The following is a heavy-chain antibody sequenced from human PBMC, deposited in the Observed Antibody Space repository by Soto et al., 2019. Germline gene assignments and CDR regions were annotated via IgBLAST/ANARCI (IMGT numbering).Heavy chain of an antibody. CDR1: GDSIISSDFY. CDR3: ARHSLALRKNNWFDP. Sequence: TSETLSLTCTVSGDSIISSDFYWGWVRQPPGKGLEWIGSIFYLGSSHYNPSLKSRATMSVDTSKNQFSLRLRSVTAADTALYFCARHSLALRKNNWFDPWGQGIMVTVSS. V-gene: IGHV4-39*01. D-gene: IGHD3-3*02. J-gene: IGHJ5*02. CDR2: IFYLGSS.